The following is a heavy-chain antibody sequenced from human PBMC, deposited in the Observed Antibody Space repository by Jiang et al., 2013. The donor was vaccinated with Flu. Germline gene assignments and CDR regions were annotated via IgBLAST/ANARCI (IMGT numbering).Heavy chain of an antibody. Sequence: SQTLSLTCAISGDSVSSNSAAWNWIRQSPSRGLEWLGRTYYRSKWYNDYAVSVKSRITINPDTSKNQFPLQLNSVTPEDTAVYYCARDGIAGFVAVAGTHAFDIWGQGTMVTVSS. CDR2: TYYRSKWYN. D-gene: IGHD6-19*01. J-gene: IGHJ3*02. CDR1: GDSVSSNSAA. CDR3: ARDGIAGFVAVAGTHAFDI. V-gene: IGHV6-1*01.